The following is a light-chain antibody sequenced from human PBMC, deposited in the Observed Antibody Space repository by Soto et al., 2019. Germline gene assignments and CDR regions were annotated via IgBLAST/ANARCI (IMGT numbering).Light chain of an antibody. CDR2: DAS. J-gene: IGKJ2*01. V-gene: IGKV3-15*01. CDR1: QSVSSN. CDR3: QQYGPPYT. Sequence: EIVMTQSPATLSVSPGERATLSCRASQSVSSNLAWYQQKPGQAPRLLIYDASTRATGIPARFSGSGSGKEFTLTISSLQSEDFAVYYCQQYGPPYTFGQGTKLEIK.